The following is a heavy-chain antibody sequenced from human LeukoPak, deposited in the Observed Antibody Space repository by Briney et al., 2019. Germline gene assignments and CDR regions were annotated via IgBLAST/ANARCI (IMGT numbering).Heavy chain of an antibody. CDR1: GYSISSGYY. V-gene: IGHV4-38-2*02. J-gene: IGHJ4*02. D-gene: IGHD2/OR15-2a*01. CDR2: IYHSGST. Sequence: PSETLSLTCTVSGYSISSGYYWGWIRQPPGKGLEWIGSIYHSGSTYYNPSLKSRVTISVDTSKNQFSLKLSSVTAADTAVYYCARGPPTAATFYFFDFWGQGTLVAVSA. CDR3: ARGPPTAATFYFFDF.